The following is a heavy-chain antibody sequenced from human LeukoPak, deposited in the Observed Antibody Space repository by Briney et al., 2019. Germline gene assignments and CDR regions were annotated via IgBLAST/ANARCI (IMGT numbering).Heavy chain of an antibody. J-gene: IGHJ4*02. CDR1: GGSISSYY. Sequence: PSETLSLTCAVYGGSISSYYWSWIRQPPGKGLEWIGYIYYSGSTNYNPSLKSRVTISVDTSKNQFSLKLSSVTAADTAVYYCARAKIAVAGLLDYWGQGTLVTVSS. CDR2: IYYSGST. V-gene: IGHV4-59*01. D-gene: IGHD6-19*01. CDR3: ARAKIAVAGLLDY.